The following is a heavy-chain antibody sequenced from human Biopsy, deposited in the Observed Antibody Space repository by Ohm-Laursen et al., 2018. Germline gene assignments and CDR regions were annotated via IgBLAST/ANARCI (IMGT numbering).Heavy chain of an antibody. J-gene: IGHJ4*02. Sequence: SQTLSPTCTVSGGSINSYYWSWMRQPAGKGLEWIGRLFTSGTTNYSPSLNNRVTMSVDTSKNQFSLRLTSVTAADTAVYYCVRGGSGSFPFDYWGPGTLVTVSS. D-gene: IGHD3-10*01. CDR1: GGSINSYY. V-gene: IGHV4-4*07. CDR3: VRGGSGSFPFDY. CDR2: LFTSGTT.